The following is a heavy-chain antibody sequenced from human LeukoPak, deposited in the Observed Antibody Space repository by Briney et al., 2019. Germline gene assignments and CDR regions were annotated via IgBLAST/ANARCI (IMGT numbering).Heavy chain of an antibody. CDR2: ITMNSVR. CDR1: GFSLSDYG. CDR3: AREGYSSSWWENDAFDI. J-gene: IGHJ3*02. V-gene: IGHV3-48*02. Sequence: GGSLRLSCSASGFSLSDYGMSWVRQAPGKGLEWVSYITMNSVRFYADSMKGRFTISRDNDKNSVYLQMSSLRDEDTAVYYCAREGYSSSWWENDAFDIWGQGTMVTVSS. D-gene: IGHD6-13*01.